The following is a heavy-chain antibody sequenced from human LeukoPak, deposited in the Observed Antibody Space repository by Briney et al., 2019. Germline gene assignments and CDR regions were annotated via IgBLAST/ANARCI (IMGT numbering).Heavy chain of an antibody. CDR1: GFTFSSYS. Sequence: PGGSLRLSCAASGFTFSSYSMNWVRQAPGKGLEWVSYISSSSSTIYYADSVKGRFTTSRDNSKNTLYLQMNSLRAEDTALYYCAKGLERESRLDSWGQGTLVTVSS. CDR3: AKGLERESRLDS. J-gene: IGHJ4*02. D-gene: IGHD1-1*01. V-gene: IGHV3-48*01. CDR2: ISSSSSTI.